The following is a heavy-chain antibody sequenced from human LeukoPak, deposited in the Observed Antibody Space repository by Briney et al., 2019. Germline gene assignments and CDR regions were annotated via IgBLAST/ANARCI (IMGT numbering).Heavy chain of an antibody. D-gene: IGHD3-22*01. CDR2: IKQDGSEK. CDR3: TTVDMDYDSSGCVY. V-gene: IGHV3-7*03. CDR1: GFTFSSYW. J-gene: IGHJ4*02. Sequence: PGGSLRLSCAASGFTFSSYWMSWVRQAPGKGLGLVANIKQDGSEKYYVDSVKGRFTISRDNAKNSLYLQMNSLRAEDTAVYYCTTVDMDYDSSGCVYWGQGTLVTVSS.